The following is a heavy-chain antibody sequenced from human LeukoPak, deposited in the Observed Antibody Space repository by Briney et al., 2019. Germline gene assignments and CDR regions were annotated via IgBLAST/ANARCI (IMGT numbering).Heavy chain of an antibody. V-gene: IGHV3-48*01. J-gene: IGHJ4*02. CDR1: GFTFSDYS. CDR2: ITTSSDTK. Sequence: GGSLRLSCAASGFTFSDYSMNWVRQAPGKGLEWVSYITTSSDTKYYADSVKGRFTISRDNAKNSLYLQMNSLRAGDTAVYYCARPHPNNYDSSGYYSWNDYWGQGTLVTVSS. D-gene: IGHD3-22*01. CDR3: ARPHPNNYDSSGYYSWNDY.